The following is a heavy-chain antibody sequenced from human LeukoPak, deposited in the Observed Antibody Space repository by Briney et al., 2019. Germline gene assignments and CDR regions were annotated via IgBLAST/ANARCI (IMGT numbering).Heavy chain of an antibody. V-gene: IGHV4-4*07. J-gene: IGHJ4*02. CDR1: SGSINSYY. Sequence: SETLSLTCTVSSGSINSYYWGWVRQPPGKGLEWIDRIYTTGTIHYNPSLKSRLTMSIDTSTNQFSLNLRSVTAADTAVYYCGRQGYTPSYYFLDFWSQGTLVAVS. D-gene: IGHD1-26*01. CDR2: IYTTGTI. CDR3: GRQGYTPSYYFLDF.